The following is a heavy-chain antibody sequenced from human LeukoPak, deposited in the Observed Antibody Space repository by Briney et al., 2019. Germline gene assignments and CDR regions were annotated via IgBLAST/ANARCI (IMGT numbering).Heavy chain of an antibody. CDR1: GFTFSSYS. V-gene: IGHV3-21*01. CDR3: ARGGIAAAGNTNFDY. J-gene: IGHJ4*02. Sequence: GGSLRLSCAASGFTFSSYSMNWIRQAPGKGLEWVSSISGSTSYIYYADSVKGRFTISKDNAKNSLYLQMNSLRAEDTAVYYCARGGIAAAGNTNFDYWGQGTLVTVSS. D-gene: IGHD6-13*01. CDR2: ISGSTSYI.